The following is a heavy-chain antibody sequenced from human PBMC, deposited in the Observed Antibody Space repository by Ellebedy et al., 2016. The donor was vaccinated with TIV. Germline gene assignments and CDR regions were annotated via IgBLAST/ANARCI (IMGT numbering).Heavy chain of an antibody. Sequence: GGSLRLSCAASGFTFDEYVMHWVRQAPGKGLEWVSLISWDAGSTYYADSVKGRFTISRDNSKNTLYLQINSLRDEDTAVYYCVTDPVPVTGRADNFDYWGQGTPVTVSS. V-gene: IGHV3-43D*03. J-gene: IGHJ4*02. CDR1: GFTFDEYV. CDR2: ISWDAGST. D-gene: IGHD1-20*01. CDR3: VTDPVPVTGRADNFDY.